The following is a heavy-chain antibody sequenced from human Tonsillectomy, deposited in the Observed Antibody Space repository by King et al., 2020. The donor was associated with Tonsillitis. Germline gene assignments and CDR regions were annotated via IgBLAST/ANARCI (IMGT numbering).Heavy chain of an antibody. Sequence: VQLVESGGGVVQPGRSLRLSCAASGFTFSGYGMHWVRQAPGRGLEWVAVISHDGSNKYYADSVKGRFTISRDNPKNTLYLQMNSLRGVDTALYYCAKETEWAVHYFDHWGQGPLVTVSS. CDR2: ISHDGSNK. D-gene: IGHD6-19*01. CDR3: AKETEWAVHYFDH. V-gene: IGHV3-30*18. CDR1: GFTFSGYG. J-gene: IGHJ4*02.